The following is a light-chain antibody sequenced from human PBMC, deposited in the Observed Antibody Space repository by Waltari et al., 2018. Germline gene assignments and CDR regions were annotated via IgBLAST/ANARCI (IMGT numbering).Light chain of an antibody. J-gene: IGKJ4*01. CDR1: QSVSSGY. Sequence: EIVLTQSPGTLSLSPGERATLSCRASQSVSSGYLAWYQQKPGQAPRLLIYGASSRATGIPDRFSGSVSGADFTLTISRLEPEDFAVYYCQQYGSTGITFGGGTKVEIK. CDR3: QQYGSTGIT. CDR2: GAS. V-gene: IGKV3-20*01.